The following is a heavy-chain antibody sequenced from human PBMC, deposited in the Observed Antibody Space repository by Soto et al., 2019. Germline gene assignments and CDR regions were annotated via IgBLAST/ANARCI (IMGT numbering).Heavy chain of an antibody. CDR1: GFTFSTYT. CDR2: IAQNGGT. D-gene: IGHD4-17*01. J-gene: IGHJ4*02. Sequence: EGQLLESGGGLVQPGASLRLSCATSGFTFSTYTMAWVRQAPGRGPEGVSVIAQNGGTYYADSVKGRFTISRDNSRNTVSLQMTALKGEDTAIYYCAKDMRPDGVWDFDSWGQGTLVTVAS. V-gene: IGHV3-23*01. CDR3: AKDMRPDGVWDFDS.